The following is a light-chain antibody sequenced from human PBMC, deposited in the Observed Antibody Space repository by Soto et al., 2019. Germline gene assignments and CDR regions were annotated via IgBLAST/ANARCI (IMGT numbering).Light chain of an antibody. CDR1: SSDVGTYNY. V-gene: IGLV2-14*01. CDR2: DVS. J-gene: IGLJ2*01. CDR3: SSYTSSSTVV. Sequence: QSALTQPASVSGSPGQSIPISCTGPSSDVGTYNYVSWYQQHPGKAPKLMIYDVSSRPSGVSNRFSGSKSGNTASLTISGLQAEDDADYYCSSYTSSSTVVFGGGTKLTVL.